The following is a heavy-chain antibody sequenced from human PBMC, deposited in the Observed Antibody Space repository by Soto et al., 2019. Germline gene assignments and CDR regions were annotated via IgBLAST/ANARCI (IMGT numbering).Heavy chain of an antibody. D-gene: IGHD1-1*01. CDR2: IHPGDSET. CDR1: GYTFNTYL. J-gene: IGHJ6*02. Sequence: GESLQISCQASGYTFNTYLIGWVRQMPGKGLEWMGIIHPGDSETRYNPSFQGQVTISADKSITTAYLQWSSLKASDTAMYFCARHGNNGPEDTLDVWGQGTTVTVSS. CDR3: ARHGNNGPEDTLDV. V-gene: IGHV5-51*01.